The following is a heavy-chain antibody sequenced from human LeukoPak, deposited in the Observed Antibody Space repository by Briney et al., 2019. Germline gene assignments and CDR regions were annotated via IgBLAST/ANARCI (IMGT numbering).Heavy chain of an antibody. V-gene: IGHV1-8*01. CDR2: MNPNSGNT. CDR3: AASVWELPNQKYYYYYMDV. CDR1: GYTFTSYD. J-gene: IGHJ6*03. Sequence: ASVKVSCKASGYTFTSYDINWVRQATGQGLEWMGWMNPNSGNTGYAQKFQGRVTMTRNTSISTAYMELSSLRSEDTAVYYCAASVWELPNQKYYYYYMDVWGKGTTVTVSS. D-gene: IGHD1-26*01.